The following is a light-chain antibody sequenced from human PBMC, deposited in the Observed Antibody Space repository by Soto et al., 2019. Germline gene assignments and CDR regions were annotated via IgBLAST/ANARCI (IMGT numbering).Light chain of an antibody. CDR1: QSVSSD. J-gene: IGKJ2*01. CDR2: GAS. V-gene: IGKV3-15*01. CDR3: QQYSTLPHT. Sequence: EIVMTQSPATLSVSPGERATLSCRASQSVSSDLAWYQQKPGQAPRLLIYGASTRATGIPARFSGSGSGTEFTLTISRLEPEDFVVYYCQQYSTLPHTFGQGTKLEV.